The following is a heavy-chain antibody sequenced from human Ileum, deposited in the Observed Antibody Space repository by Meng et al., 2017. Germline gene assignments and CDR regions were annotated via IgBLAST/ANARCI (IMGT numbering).Heavy chain of an antibody. Sequence: GESLKISCAASGFTFSRAWMTWVRQAPGKGLEWVARIKRKADGETTDYAAPVKGRFTISRDDTRNTVFLQMYSLESEDTAVYFCAHGHVEGTLFDYWGQGTLVTVSS. CDR2: IKRKADGETT. CDR3: AHGHVEGTLFDY. CDR1: GFTFSRAW. D-gene: IGHD1-1*01. V-gene: IGHV3-15*01. J-gene: IGHJ4*02.